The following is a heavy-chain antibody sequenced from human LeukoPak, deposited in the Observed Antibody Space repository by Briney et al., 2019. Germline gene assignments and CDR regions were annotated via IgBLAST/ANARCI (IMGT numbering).Heavy chain of an antibody. CDR2: ISGSGGGT. V-gene: IGHV3-23*01. Sequence: GGSLRLSCAASGFTFSSSAMSWVRQAPGKGLEWLSGISGSGGGTYYADSVKGRFTISRDDSKNTLYLQMHSLRAEDTAVYYCAKSGGSSGWLYWGQGTLATVSS. CDR3: AKSGGSSGWLY. D-gene: IGHD6-19*01. CDR1: GFTFSSSA. J-gene: IGHJ4*02.